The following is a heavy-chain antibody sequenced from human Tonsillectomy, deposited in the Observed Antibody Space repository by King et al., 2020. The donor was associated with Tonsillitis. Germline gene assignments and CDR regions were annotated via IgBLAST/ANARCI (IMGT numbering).Heavy chain of an antibody. CDR2: PYYSGST. V-gene: IGHV4-31*03. J-gene: IGHJ4*02. D-gene: IGHD3-22*01. CDR1: GGSSSRGGYY. Sequence: VQLQESGPGLVKPSQTLSLTCTVSGGSSSRGGYYWSWIRQHPGKGLEWIGYPYYSGSTYYNPSLKSRVTISVATFKNQFSLKLSSVTAADTAVYYCARAIYDSSGSAYNFDFWGQGTLVTVSS. CDR3: ARAIYDSSGSAYNFDF.